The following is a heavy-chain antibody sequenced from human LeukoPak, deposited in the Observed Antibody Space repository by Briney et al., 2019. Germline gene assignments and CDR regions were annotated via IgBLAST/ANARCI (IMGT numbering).Heavy chain of an antibody. D-gene: IGHD2-15*01. V-gene: IGHV3-30-3*01. J-gene: IGHJ4*02. CDR3: ARDAPYCSGGSCYFDY. CDR2: ISYDGSNK. CDR1: GFTFSSYA. Sequence: GRSLRLSCAASGFTFSSYAMHWVRQAPGKGLEWEAVISYDGSNKYYADSVKGRFTISRDNSKDTLYLQMNSLRAEDTAVYYCARDAPYCSGGSCYFDYWGQGTLVTVSS.